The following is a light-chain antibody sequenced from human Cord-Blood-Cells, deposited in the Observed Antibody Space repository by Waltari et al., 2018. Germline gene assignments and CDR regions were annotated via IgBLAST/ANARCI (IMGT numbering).Light chain of an antibody. CDR2: GAS. J-gene: IGKJ4*01. CDR3: QQYNNWPLT. Sequence: IVMTQSPATLSVSPGDRATLSCRASQSVSSNLAWYQHEPGPAPRLLIYGASTRATGIPARFSGSGSGTEFTLTISSLQSEDFAVYYCQQYNNWPLTFGGGTKVEIK. V-gene: IGKV3-15*01. CDR1: QSVSSN.